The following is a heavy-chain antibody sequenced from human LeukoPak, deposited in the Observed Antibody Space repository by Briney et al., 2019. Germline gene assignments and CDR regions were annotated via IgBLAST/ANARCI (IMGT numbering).Heavy chain of an antibody. V-gene: IGHV1-2*02. D-gene: IGHD3-9*01. J-gene: IGHJ4*02. CDR1: GYTFTGYY. CDR3: ARDGLSDWLPDILDY. Sequence: ASVKVSCKASGYTFTGYYMHWVRQAPGQGLEWMGWINPNSGGTNYAQKFQGRVTMTRDTSISTAYMELSRLRSDDTAVYYCARDGLSDWLPDILDYWGQGTLVTVSS. CDR2: INPNSGGT.